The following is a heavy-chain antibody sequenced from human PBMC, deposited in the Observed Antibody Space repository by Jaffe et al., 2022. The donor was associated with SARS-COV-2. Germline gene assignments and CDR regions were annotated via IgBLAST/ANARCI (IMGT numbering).Heavy chain of an antibody. J-gene: IGHJ6*02. CDR1: GFTFSSYG. CDR3: AKEGDWGGFLEWLPTTYGMDV. V-gene: IGHV3-30*18. D-gene: IGHD3-3*01. CDR2: ISYDGSNK. Sequence: QVQLVESGGGVVQPGRSLRLSCAASGFTFSSYGMHWVRQAPGKGLEWVAVISYDGSNKYYADSVKGRFTISRDNSKNTLYLQMNSLRAEDTAVYYCAKEGDWGGFLEWLPTTYGMDVWGQGTTVTVSS.